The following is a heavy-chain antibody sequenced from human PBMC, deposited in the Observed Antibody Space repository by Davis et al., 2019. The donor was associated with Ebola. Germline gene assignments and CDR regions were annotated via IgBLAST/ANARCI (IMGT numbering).Heavy chain of an antibody. D-gene: IGHD3-22*01. CDR1: GYTFTGYY. CDR2: INPHSGIT. J-gene: IGHJ4*02. V-gene: IGHV1-2*06. CDR3: ARVGHYYDSSGYYYTFVLNYFDY. Sequence: AASVKVSCKASGYTFTGYYMHWVRQAPGQGLEWMGRINPHSGITNYAQKFQGSVTMTRDTSISTAYMELSRLRSDDTAVYYCARVGHYYDSSGYYYTFVLNYFDYWGQGTLVTVSS.